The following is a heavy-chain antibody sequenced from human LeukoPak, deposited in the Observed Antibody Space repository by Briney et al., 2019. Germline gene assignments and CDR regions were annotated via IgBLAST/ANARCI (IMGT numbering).Heavy chain of an antibody. CDR2: TRYDEDNK. Sequence: PGWALRLSCAACGFTFSNYGMNWLRQAPAKGREWVAFTRYDEDNKYYAESVKGRFTISSDNSKNTLYLQMNSLRVEDTAAYYCAKDTSTKAVAGTCFDYWGQGTLVTVSS. D-gene: IGHD6-19*01. CDR1: GFTFSNYG. J-gene: IGHJ4*02. CDR3: AKDTSTKAVAGTCFDY. V-gene: IGHV3-30*02.